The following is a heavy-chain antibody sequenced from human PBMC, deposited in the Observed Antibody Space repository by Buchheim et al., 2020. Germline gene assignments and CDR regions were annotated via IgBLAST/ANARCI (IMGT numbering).Heavy chain of an antibody. Sequence: QVQLQESGPGLVKPSQTLSLTCTVPGGSISSGSYYWSWIRQPAGKGLEWIGRIYTSGSTNYNPSLKSRATISVDTSQNQFSLKLSSVTAADTAVYYCARLHYDFWSGYFHNWFDPWGQGTL. J-gene: IGHJ5*02. CDR2: IYTSGST. V-gene: IGHV4-61*02. CDR3: ARLHYDFWSGYFHNWFDP. CDR1: GGSISSGSYY. D-gene: IGHD3-3*01.